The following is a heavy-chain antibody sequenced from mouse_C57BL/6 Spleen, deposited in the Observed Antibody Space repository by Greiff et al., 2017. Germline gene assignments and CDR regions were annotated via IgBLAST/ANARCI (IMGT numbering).Heavy chain of an antibody. V-gene: IGHV5-17*01. J-gene: IGHJ1*03. Sequence: EVKLVESGGGLVKPGGSLKLSCAASGFTFSDYGMHWVRQAPEKGLEWVAYISSGSSTIYYAATVKGRFTISRDNAKNTLFLQMTSLRSEDTAMYYCAHWYFDVWGTGTTVTVSS. CDR2: ISSGSSTI. CDR3: AHWYFDV. CDR1: GFTFSDYG.